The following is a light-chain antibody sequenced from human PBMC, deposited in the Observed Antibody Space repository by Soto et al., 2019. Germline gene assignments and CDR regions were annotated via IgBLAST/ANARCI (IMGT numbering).Light chain of an antibody. J-gene: IGLJ2*01. V-gene: IGLV3-9*01. Sequence: SYELTQPLSVSVALGQTARITCGGNNIGSKNVYWYQQKAGQAPVVVIYRDNNRPSGIPERFSGSNSRSTATLTISRAQVGDEADYYCQVWESRTGVFGGGTKVTVL. CDR3: QVWESRTGV. CDR1: NIGSKN. CDR2: RDN.